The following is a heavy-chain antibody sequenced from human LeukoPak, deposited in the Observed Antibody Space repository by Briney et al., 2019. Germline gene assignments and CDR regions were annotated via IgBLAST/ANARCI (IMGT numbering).Heavy chain of an antibody. J-gene: IGHJ5*02. CDR3: ARVRNWFDP. CDR2: IYYSGST. CDR1: GGSFSGYY. V-gene: IGHV4-34*01. Sequence: SETLSLTCAVYGGSFSGYYWSWIRQPPGKGLEWIGSIYYSGSTYYNPSLKSRVTISVDTSKNQFSLKLSSVTAADTAVYYCARVRNWFDPWGQGTLVAVSS.